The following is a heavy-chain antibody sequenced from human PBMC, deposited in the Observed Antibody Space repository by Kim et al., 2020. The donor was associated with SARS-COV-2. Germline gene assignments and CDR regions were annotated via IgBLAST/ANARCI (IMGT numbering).Heavy chain of an antibody. V-gene: IGHV1-8*01. CDR2: MNPNSGNT. CDR3: ARADSGPSFLTTSYYFDY. D-gene: IGHD4-17*01. CDR1: GYTFTSYD. Sequence: ASVKVSCKASGYTFTSYDINWVRQATGQGLEWMGWMNPNSGNTGYAQKFQGRVTMTRNTSISTAYMELSSLRSEDTAVYYCARADSGPSFLTTSYYFDYWGQGTLVTVSS. J-gene: IGHJ4*02.